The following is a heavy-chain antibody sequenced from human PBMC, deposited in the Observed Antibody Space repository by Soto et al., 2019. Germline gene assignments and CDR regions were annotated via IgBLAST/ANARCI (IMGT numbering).Heavy chain of an antibody. CDR2: TPYDGNNQ. CDR3: AKDSKYRAVAGDGMDV. V-gene: IGHV3-30*18. Sequence: QVQLVESGGGVVQPGRSLRLSCAASGFTFSAYSMHWVRQAPGKGLEGVAVTPYDGNNQYYADSVKGRFTISRDNSKNTLYLQMNSLRPEDTAVYYCAKDSKYRAVAGDGMDVWGQGTTVTVSS. J-gene: IGHJ6*02. D-gene: IGHD6-19*01. CDR1: GFTFSAYS.